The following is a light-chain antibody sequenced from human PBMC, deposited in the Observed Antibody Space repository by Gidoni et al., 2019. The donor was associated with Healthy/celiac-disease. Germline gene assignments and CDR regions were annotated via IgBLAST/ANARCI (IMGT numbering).Light chain of an antibody. CDR2: AAS. Sequence: DIQMTPSPSSLSASVGDIVTITCRASQRISDYLNWYQQKPGKAPKPLIYAASSLQSGVPSRFSGSGSGTDFTLTISSLQPEEFATYYCQQSHSTPRTFGQGTKVEIK. V-gene: IGKV1-39*01. CDR1: QRISDY. CDR3: QQSHSTPRT. J-gene: IGKJ1*01.